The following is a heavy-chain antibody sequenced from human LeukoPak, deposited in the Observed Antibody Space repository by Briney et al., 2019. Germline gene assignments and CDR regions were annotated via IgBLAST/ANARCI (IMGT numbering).Heavy chain of an antibody. Sequence: GRSLRLSCAASGFTFSNYDMHWVRQAPGKGLEWVAVISYDGTNKYYADSVKGRFTISRDNSRNTLHLQMNSLRAEDTAVYYCAKDDRGNEAPFDYWGQGTLVTVSS. J-gene: IGHJ4*02. CDR2: ISYDGTNK. V-gene: IGHV3-30*18. CDR1: GFTFSNYD. CDR3: AKDDRGNEAPFDY.